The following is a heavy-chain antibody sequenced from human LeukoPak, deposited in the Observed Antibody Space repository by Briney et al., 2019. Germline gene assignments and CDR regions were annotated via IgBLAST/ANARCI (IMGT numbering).Heavy chain of an antibody. CDR1: GFTVSNWA. CDR3: ARGYCSSTSCYNDY. J-gene: IGHJ4*02. D-gene: IGHD2-2*02. Sequence: GRSLRLSCAASGFTVSNWAINWVRQAPGKGLEWVAAISYDGSNKFYADSVKGRFTISRDNSKNSLDLQMNSLRAEDTAVYYCARGYCSSTSCYNDYWGQGTLVTVSS. V-gene: IGHV3-30*04. CDR2: ISYDGSNK.